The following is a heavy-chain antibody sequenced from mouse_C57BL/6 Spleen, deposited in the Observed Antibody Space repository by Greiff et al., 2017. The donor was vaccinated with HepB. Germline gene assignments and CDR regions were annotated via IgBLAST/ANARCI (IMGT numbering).Heavy chain of an antibody. CDR3: TEGSYYEG. V-gene: IGHV6-3*01. CDR1: GFTFSNYW. CDR2: IRLKSDNYAT. D-gene: IGHD1-1*02. J-gene: IGHJ2*01. Sequence: EVKLQESGGGLVQPGGSMKLSCVASGFTFSNYWMNWVRQSPEKGLEWVAQIRLKSDNYATHYAESVKGRFTISRDDSKSSVYLQMNNLRAEDTGIYYCTEGSYYEGWGQGTTLTVSS.